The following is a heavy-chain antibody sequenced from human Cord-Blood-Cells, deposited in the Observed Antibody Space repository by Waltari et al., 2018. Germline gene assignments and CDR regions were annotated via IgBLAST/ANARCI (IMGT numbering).Heavy chain of an antibody. Sequence: EVQLVETGGGLIQPGGSLRLSCAASGFTVSSNYMSWVRQAPGKGLVWVSVIYGGGSTYCADSVKGRFTISRDNSKNTLYLQMNSLGAEDTAVYYCARLAVLYSSSSTPFDYWGQGTLVTVSS. CDR3: ARLAVLYSSSSTPFDY. D-gene: IGHD6-6*01. J-gene: IGHJ4*02. V-gene: IGHV3-53*02. CDR1: GFTVSSNY. CDR2: IYGGGST.